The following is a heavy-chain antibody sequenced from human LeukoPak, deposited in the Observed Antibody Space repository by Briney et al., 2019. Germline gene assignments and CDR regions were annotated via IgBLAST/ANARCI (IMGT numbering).Heavy chain of an antibody. J-gene: IGHJ3*02. CDR1: GITFSSYW. V-gene: IGHV3-74*01. Sequence: GGSLRLSCAASGITFSSYWMQWVRQAPGKGLVWVSRINSDGSTTTYADSVKGRFTISRDNAKNTLYLQMNSLRAEDTAVYYCVRRVNAFDMRGQGTTVIVSS. CDR2: INSDGSTT. CDR3: VRRVNAFDM. D-gene: IGHD3-22*01.